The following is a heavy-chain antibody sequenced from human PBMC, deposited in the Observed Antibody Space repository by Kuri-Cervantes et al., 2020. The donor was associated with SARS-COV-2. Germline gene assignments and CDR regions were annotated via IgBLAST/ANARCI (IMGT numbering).Heavy chain of an antibody. Sequence: SETLSLTCTVSGYSIGSGYYWGWIRQPPGKGLEWIGSIYHSGSTYYNPSLKSRVTISVDTSKNQFSLKLSSVTAADTAVYYCARAGEWLFGDAFDIWGQGTMVTVSS. CDR3: ARAGEWLFGDAFDI. D-gene: IGHD3-3*01. V-gene: IGHV4-38-2*02. J-gene: IGHJ3*02. CDR1: GYSIGSGYY. CDR2: IYHSGST.